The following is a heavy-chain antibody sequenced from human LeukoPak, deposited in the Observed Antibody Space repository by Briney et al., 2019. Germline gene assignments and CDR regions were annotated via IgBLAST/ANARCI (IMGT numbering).Heavy chain of an antibody. CDR3: AKAYHYGAGSSFDY. Sequence: GGSLRLSCAASGFTFTNYAMSWVRQAPGKGLEWVSAISARGDNTYYADSVKGRLSISRDNSQNTQYLQMNSLRAEDTAIYYCAKAYHYGAGSSFDYWGQGILVTVSS. V-gene: IGHV3-23*01. J-gene: IGHJ4*02. CDR1: GFTFTNYA. CDR2: ISARGDNT. D-gene: IGHD3-10*01.